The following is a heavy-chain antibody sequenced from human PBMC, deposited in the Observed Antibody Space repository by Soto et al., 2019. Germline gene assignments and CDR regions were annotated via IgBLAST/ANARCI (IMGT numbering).Heavy chain of an antibody. CDR3: AREDRDRETGLVPAAIDGMDV. D-gene: IGHD2-2*01. J-gene: IGHJ6*02. CDR1: GGTFSRYS. Sequence: QVQLVQSGAEVKKPGSSVKVSCKASGGTFSRYSFTWVRQAPGHGLEWMGRIIPVFGIASYAQKFQGRVTITADKSTSTAYMELSSLRSEDTAVYYCAREDRDRETGLVPAAIDGMDVWGQGTTVIVSS. V-gene: IGHV1-69*08. CDR2: IIPVFGIA.